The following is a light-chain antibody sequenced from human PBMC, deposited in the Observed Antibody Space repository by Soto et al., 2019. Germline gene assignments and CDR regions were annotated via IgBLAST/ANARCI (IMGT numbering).Light chain of an antibody. CDR2: GAS. J-gene: IGKJ1*01. CDR1: QSVNSH. V-gene: IGKV3-20*01. CDR3: QHYGSSRT. Sequence: IVMTQSPATLPVSPGERATLSCRTSQSVNSHLAWYQHKPGQAPRLLIYGASSRATGIPTRFSGSGSGTDFTLTISRLEPEDFAVYYCQHYGSSRTFGQGTKVEIK.